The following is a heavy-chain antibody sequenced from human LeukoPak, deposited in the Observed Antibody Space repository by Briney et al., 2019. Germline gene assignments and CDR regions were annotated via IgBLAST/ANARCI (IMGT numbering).Heavy chain of an antibody. CDR1: GFTFSSYG. J-gene: IGHJ4*02. D-gene: IGHD1-26*01. Sequence: PGGTLSLSCAASGFTFSSYGMSWVRQAPGKGLEWVSAISGSGGSTYYADSVKGRFTISRDNSKNTLYLQMNSLRAEDTAVYYCAKDFYSGSYYYFDYWGQGTLVTVSS. V-gene: IGHV3-23*01. CDR2: ISGSGGST. CDR3: AKDFYSGSYYYFDY.